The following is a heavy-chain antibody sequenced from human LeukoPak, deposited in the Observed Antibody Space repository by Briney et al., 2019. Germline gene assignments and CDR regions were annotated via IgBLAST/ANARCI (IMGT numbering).Heavy chain of an antibody. CDR3: ARAVVDTAGFDY. D-gene: IGHD5-18*01. J-gene: IGHJ4*02. V-gene: IGHV1-69*06. CDR2: IIPIFGTA. CDR1: GGTFSSCA. Sequence: SVKVSCKASGGTFSSCAISWVRQAPGQGLEWMGGIIPIFGTANYAQKFQGRVTITADKSTSTAYMELSSLRSEDTAVYYCARAVVDTAGFDYWGQGTLVTVSS.